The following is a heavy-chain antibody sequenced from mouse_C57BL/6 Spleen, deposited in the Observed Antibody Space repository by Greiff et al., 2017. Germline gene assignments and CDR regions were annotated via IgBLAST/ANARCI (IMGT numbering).Heavy chain of an antibody. CDR2: IYPRSGNT. D-gene: IGHD1-1*01. CDR3: ARRGGSSPIGYAMDY. CDR1: GYTFTSYG. Sequence: VQLQQSGAELARPGASVKLSCKASGYTFTSYGISWVKQRTGQGLEWIGEIYPRSGNTYYNEKFKGKATLTADKSSSTAYMELRSLTSEDSAVYFCARRGGSSPIGYAMDYWGQGTSVTVSS. J-gene: IGHJ4*01. V-gene: IGHV1-81*01.